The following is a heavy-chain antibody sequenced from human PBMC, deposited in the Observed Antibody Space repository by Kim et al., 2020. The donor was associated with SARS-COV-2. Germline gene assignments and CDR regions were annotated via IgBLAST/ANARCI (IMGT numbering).Heavy chain of an antibody. Sequence: GGSLRLSCAASGFTFSSYGMHWVRQAPGKGLEWVAVISYDGSNKYYADSVKGRFTISRDNSKNTLYLQMNSLRAEDTAVYYCAKALPHTIFGVVPTDYWGQGTLVTVSS. CDR3: AKALPHTIFGVVPTDY. D-gene: IGHD3-3*01. J-gene: IGHJ4*02. CDR1: GFTFSSYG. CDR2: ISYDGSNK. V-gene: IGHV3-30*18.